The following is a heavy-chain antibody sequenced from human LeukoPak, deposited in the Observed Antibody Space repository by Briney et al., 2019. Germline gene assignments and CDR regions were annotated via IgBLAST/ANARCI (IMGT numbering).Heavy chain of an antibody. J-gene: IGHJ4*02. Sequence: SETLSLTCAVPGGSISSGGYSWSWIRQPPGKGLEWIGYIYHSGSTYYNPSLKSRVTISVDRSKNQFSLKLSSVTAADTAVYYCARGPSISGWYYFDYWGQGTLVTVSS. CDR1: GGSISSGGYS. V-gene: IGHV4-30-2*01. CDR3: ARGPSISGWYYFDY. CDR2: IYHSGST. D-gene: IGHD6-19*01.